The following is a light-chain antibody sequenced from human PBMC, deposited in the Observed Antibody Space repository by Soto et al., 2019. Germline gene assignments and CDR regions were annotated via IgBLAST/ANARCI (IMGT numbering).Light chain of an antibody. V-gene: IGLV2-14*01. CDR3: ISYTGKSASYV. J-gene: IGLJ1*01. CDR1: SNDVGGYNY. CDR2: EVT. Sequence: QSVLAQPASVSGSPGQSITISCTRTSNDVGGYNYVAWYQQHPGKAPKLIIYEVTNRPSGVSYRFSASKSGNTASLTISGLQSEDEADYYCISYTGKSASYVFGTGTKLTVL.